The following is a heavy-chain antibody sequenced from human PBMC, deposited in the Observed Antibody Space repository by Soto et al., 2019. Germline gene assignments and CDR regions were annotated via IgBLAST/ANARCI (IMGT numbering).Heavy chain of an antibody. V-gene: IGHV3-23*01. J-gene: IGHJ4*01. CDR1: GFTFSSYA. D-gene: IGHD6-13*01. Sequence: EVQLLESGGGLVQPGGSLRLSCAASGFTFSSYAMSWVRQAPGKGLELVSAISGSGGSTYYANSVKGRFTITRDNSKNTLYLQMNSLRAEDTAVYYCAKQVPPYSSSWYYYFDYWGQGTLGTVSS. CDR2: ISGSGGST. CDR3: AKQVPPYSSSWYYYFDY.